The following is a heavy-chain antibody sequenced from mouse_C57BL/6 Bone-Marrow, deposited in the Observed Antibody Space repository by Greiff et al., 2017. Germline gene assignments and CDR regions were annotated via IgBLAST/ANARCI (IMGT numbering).Heavy chain of an antibody. V-gene: IGHV1-50*01. CDR2: IDPSDSYT. CDR1: GYTFTSYW. D-gene: IGHD2-5*01. CDR3: ARDYYSNNYDY. J-gene: IGHJ2*01. Sequence: QFQLQQPGAELVKPGASVKLSCKASGYTFTSYWMQWVKQRPGQGLEWIGEIDPSDSYTNYNQKFKGKATLTVDTSSSTAYMQLSSLTSEDSAVYYCARDYYSNNYDYWGQGTTLTVSS.